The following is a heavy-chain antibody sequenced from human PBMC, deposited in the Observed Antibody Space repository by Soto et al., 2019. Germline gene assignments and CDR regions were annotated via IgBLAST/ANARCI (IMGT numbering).Heavy chain of an antibody. CDR2: ISSSSTYR. J-gene: IGHJ6*03. Sequence: PGGSLRLSCAASGFTFSSYSINWVRQAPGKGLEWVSSISSSSTYRNYADSVKGRFTISRDNAKNSLYLQMKSLRAEDTAVYYCGRDPYSGARYYLDVWGQGTTVTVSS. CDR3: GRDPYSGARYYLDV. D-gene: IGHD1-26*01. V-gene: IGHV3-21*01. CDR1: GFTFSSYS.